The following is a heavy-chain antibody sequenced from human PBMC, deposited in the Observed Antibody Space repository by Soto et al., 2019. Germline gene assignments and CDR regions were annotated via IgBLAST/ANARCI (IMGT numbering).Heavy chain of an antibody. J-gene: IGHJ4*02. V-gene: IGHV4-30-2*01. CDR2: IYHSGST. CDR1: GDSISSGGYS. CDR3: ARNKYFYDSSGCPDY. D-gene: IGHD3-22*01. Sequence: QLHLQESGSGLVKPSQTLSLTCAVSGDSISSGGYSWSWIRQPPGKGLEWIGYIYHSGSTYDNPSLKSRVTISVDKSKKQFSLKLRSVTAADTAVYYCARNKYFYDSSGCPDYWGQGTLVTVSS.